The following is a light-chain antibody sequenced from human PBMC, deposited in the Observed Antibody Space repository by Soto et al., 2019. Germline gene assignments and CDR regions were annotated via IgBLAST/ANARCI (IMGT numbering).Light chain of an antibody. V-gene: IGKV3-11*01. J-gene: IGKJ1*01. Sequence: ETVMTQSPVTLSVSPGERATLSCRASQSVSSYLAWYQQKPGQAPRLLIYDASNRATGIPARFSGSGSGTDFTLTISSLEPEDFAVYYCQQRSNWPTFGQGTKVDIK. CDR1: QSVSSY. CDR3: QQRSNWPT. CDR2: DAS.